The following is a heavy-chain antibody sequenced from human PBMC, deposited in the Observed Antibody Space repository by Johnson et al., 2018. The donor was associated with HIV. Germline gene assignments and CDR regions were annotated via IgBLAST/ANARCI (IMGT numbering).Heavy chain of an antibody. CDR3: AKSPLGRLREGAFDI. V-gene: IGHV3-30-3*02. D-gene: IGHD7-27*01. Sequence: VQLVESGGGVVQPGRSLRLSCAASGFTFSNYGMHWVRQAPGKGLEWVAVISFDGSKEYYADSVKGRFTISRDNSKNTLYLQMNSLRAEDTAVYYCAKSPLGRLREGAFDIWGQGTMVTVSS. CDR1: GFTFSNYG. CDR2: ISFDGSKE. J-gene: IGHJ3*02.